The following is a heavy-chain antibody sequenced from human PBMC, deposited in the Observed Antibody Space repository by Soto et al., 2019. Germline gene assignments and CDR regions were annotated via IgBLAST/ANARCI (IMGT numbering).Heavy chain of an antibody. CDR3: AKSNSYGYYYYYGMDV. V-gene: IGHV3-30*18. Sequence: QVQLVESGGGVVQPGRSLRLSCAASGFIFSSYGMHWVRQAPGKGLEWVAVISYDGSNKYYADSVKGRFTISRDNSKNTLYLQMNSLRAEDTAVYYCAKSNSYGYYYYYGMDVWGQGTTVTVSS. J-gene: IGHJ6*02. D-gene: IGHD5-18*01. CDR1: GFIFSSYG. CDR2: ISYDGSNK.